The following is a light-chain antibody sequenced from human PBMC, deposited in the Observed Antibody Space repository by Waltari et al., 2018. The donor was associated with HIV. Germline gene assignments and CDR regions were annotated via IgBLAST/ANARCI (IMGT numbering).Light chain of an antibody. J-gene: IGKJ2*01. CDR2: AAS. V-gene: IGKV3-15*01. CDR3: QHYNNWPDT. CDR1: QHFGSS. Sequence: EIVMTKYPATLSVYHGERATLSCRASQHFGSSIAWYQQKPGRAPRLLFYAASTRPTVIPAKFSCSESGTDFTLTISNLQSEDFAIYYGQHYNNWPDTFGQGTKLKFK.